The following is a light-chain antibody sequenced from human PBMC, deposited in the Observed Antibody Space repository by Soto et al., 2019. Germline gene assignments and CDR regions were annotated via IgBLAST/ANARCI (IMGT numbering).Light chain of an antibody. Sequence: DIQMTQSPSSVSASVGDRVTITCRASQGISSWLVWYQQKPGKAPKLLILASSTLQSGFPSRFSASGSGTDFTLISSSLQPAAFATYYCQRANSVPFTFGGGTKVEIK. CDR2: ASS. V-gene: IGKV1-12*01. CDR3: QRANSVPFT. J-gene: IGKJ4*01. CDR1: QGISSW.